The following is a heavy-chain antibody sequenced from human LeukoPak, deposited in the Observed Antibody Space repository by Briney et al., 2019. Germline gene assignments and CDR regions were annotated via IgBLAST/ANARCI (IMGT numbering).Heavy chain of an antibody. Sequence: ASVKVSCKASGYTFTGYYIHWVRQAPGQGLEWMGWINPNSGGTNYAQKFQGRVTMTRDTSISTAYMELSRLRSDDTAVYYCARFGGLRLLLRNAFDIWGQGTMVTVSS. CDR1: GYTFTGYY. V-gene: IGHV1-2*02. J-gene: IGHJ3*02. CDR3: ARFGGLRLLLRNAFDI. D-gene: IGHD3-22*01. CDR2: INPNSGGT.